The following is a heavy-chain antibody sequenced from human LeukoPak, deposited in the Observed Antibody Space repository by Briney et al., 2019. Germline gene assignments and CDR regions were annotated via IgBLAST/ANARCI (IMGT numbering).Heavy chain of an antibody. CDR1: GGSISDYY. J-gene: IGHJ6*03. CDR3: ARVGYSYGFKYNYYYYYMDV. Sequence: SETLSLTCTVSGGSISDYYWSWIRQPPGKGLEWVGYIYYSGSTNYNPSLKSRVTISVDTSKNQISLELSSVTAADTALYYCARVGYSYGFKYNYYYYYMDVWGKGTTVTVSS. CDR2: IYYSGST. V-gene: IGHV4-59*01. D-gene: IGHD5-18*01.